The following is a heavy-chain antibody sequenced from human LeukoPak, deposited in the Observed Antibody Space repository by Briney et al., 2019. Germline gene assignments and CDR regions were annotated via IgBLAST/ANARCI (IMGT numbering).Heavy chain of an antibody. CDR1: GGSISSYY. CDR3: AKYYYDSSGYYY. Sequence: PSETLSLTCTVSGGSISSYYWGWIRQPPGKGLEWIGSIYHSGSTYYNPSLKSRVTISVDTSKNQFSLKLSSVTAADTAVYYCAKYYYDSSGYYYWGQGTLVTVSS. V-gene: IGHV4-38-2*02. J-gene: IGHJ4*02. CDR2: IYHSGST. D-gene: IGHD3-22*01.